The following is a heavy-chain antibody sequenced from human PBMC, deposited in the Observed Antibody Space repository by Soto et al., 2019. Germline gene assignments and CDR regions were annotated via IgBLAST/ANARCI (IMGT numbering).Heavy chain of an antibody. CDR2: IYQSGST. V-gene: IGHV4-30-2*01. CDR3: AASYYDNLTGYSSFDY. Sequence: TLSLTCAVSGHSISTTGYSWSWIRQPPGRGLEWIGYIYQSGSTYYNPSLSSRVTISVDRSKNQFSLKLNSVTAADAAVYYCAASYYDNLTGYSSFDYWGQGTLVTVSS. J-gene: IGHJ4*02. D-gene: IGHD3-9*01. CDR1: GHSISTTGYS.